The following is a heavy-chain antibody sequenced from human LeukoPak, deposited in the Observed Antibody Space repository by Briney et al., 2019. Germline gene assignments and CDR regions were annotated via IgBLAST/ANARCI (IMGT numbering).Heavy chain of an antibody. J-gene: IGHJ6*03. CDR2: IYTSGST. V-gene: IGHV4-4*07. CDR3: ARDRRYYYGSGRVVYMDV. D-gene: IGHD3-10*01. Sequence: PSETLSLTCTVSGGSISSYYWSWIRQPAGKGLEWIGRIYTSGSTNYNPSLKSRVTMSVDTSKNQFSLKLSSVTAADTAVYYCARDRRYYYGSGRVVYMDVWGKGTTVTISS. CDR1: GGSISSYY.